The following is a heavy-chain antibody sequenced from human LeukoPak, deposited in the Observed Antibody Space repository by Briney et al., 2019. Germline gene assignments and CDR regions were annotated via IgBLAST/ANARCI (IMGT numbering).Heavy chain of an antibody. V-gene: IGHV1-2*02. CDR3: ARGEGDSSSWPLNY. J-gene: IGHJ4*02. Sequence: GASVKVSCKASGYTFTGYYMHWVRQAPGQGLEWMGWINPNSGGTKYAQQFQGRVTMTRDTSISTAYMELTRLTSDDTAVYYCARGEGDSSSWPLNYWGQGTLVPVPS. CDR1: GYTFTGYY. CDR2: INPNSGGT. D-gene: IGHD6-13*01.